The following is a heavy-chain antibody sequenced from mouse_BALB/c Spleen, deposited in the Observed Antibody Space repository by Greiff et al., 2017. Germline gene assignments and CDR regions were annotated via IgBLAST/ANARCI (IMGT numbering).Heavy chain of an antibody. CDR3: ARSPTTVGYYAMDY. D-gene: IGHD1-1*01. CDR2: INPSSGYT. CDR1: GYTFTSYT. Sequence: VQLQQSAAELARPGASVKMSCKASGYTFTSYTMHWVKQRPGQGLEWIGYINPSSGYTEYNQKFKDKTTLTADKSSSTAYMQLSSLTSEDSAVYYCARSPTTVGYYAMDYWGQGTSVTVSS. V-gene: IGHV1-4*02. J-gene: IGHJ4*01.